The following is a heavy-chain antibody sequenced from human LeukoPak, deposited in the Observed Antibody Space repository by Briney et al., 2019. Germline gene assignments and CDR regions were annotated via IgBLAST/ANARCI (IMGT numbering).Heavy chain of an antibody. CDR1: GGSISSDY. D-gene: IGHD4-4*01. J-gene: IGHJ5*02. V-gene: IGHV4-59*08. CDR3: ARQGAYSTLDP. Sequence: SETLSLTCTVSGGSISSDYWSWIRQPPGKGLEWIGHIYYSGSTSYNPSLKSRVTISLDTSKNHFSLRLSSVTAADTAVYFCARQGAYSTLDPWGQGTLVTVSS. CDR2: IYYSGST.